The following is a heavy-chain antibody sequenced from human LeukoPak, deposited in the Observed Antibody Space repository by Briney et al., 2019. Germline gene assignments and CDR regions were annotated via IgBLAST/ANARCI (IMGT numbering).Heavy chain of an antibody. CDR2: INPNSGGT. V-gene: IGHV1-2*02. Sequence: WASVKVSCKASGYTFTGYYMHWVRQAPGQGLEWMGWINPNSGGTNYAQKFQGRVTMTRDTSISTAYMELSRLRSDDTAVYYCARAKKYCSSTSCYSGNWFDPWGQGTLVTVPS. CDR3: ARAKKYCSSTSCYSGNWFDP. D-gene: IGHD2-2*01. CDR1: GYTFTGYY. J-gene: IGHJ5*02.